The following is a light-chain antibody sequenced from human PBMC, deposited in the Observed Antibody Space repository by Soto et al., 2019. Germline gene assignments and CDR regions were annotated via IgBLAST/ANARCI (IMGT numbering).Light chain of an antibody. J-gene: IGLJ1*01. CDR2: DVS. CDR1: SSDVGGYNY. V-gene: IGLV2-14*01. Sequence: QSALTQPASVSGSPGQSITISCTGTSSDVGGYNYVSWYQQHPGKAPKLMIYDVSNRPSGVSNRFSGSKSGNTASLTISGLQAGDEADYYCSSYTSSSTLVFGTGTKVTVL. CDR3: SSYTSSSTLV.